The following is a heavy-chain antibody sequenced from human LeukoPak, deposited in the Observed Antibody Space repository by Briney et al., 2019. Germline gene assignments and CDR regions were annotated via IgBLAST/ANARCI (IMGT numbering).Heavy chain of an antibody. CDR3: ARDQTQWLVRGDFDY. Sequence: GGPLRLSCAASGFTFSSYSMNWVRQAPGKGLEWVSSISSSSSYIYYADSVKGRFTISRDNAKNSLYLQMNSLRAEDTAVYYCARDQTQWLVRGDFDYWGQGTLVTVSS. V-gene: IGHV3-21*01. J-gene: IGHJ4*02. CDR1: GFTFSSYS. CDR2: ISSSSSYI. D-gene: IGHD6-19*01.